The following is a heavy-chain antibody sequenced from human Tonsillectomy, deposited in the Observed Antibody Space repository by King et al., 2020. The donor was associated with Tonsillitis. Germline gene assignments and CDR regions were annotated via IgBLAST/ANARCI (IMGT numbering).Heavy chain of an antibody. CDR3: ARIRGGYDYVWGSYRIYDY. D-gene: IGHD3-16*02. CDR1: GFSLSNARMG. V-gene: IGHV2-26*01. CDR2: IFSNDEK. J-gene: IGHJ4*02. Sequence: TLKESGPVLVKPTETLTLTCTVSGFSLSNARMGVSWIRQPPGKALEWLAHIFSNDEKSYITSLKSRLTISKDTSKSQVVLTMTNMEPVDTATNYCARIRGGYDYVWGSYRIYDYWGQGTLVTVSS.